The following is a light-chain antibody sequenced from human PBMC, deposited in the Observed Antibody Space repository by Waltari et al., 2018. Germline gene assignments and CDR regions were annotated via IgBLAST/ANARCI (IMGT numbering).Light chain of an antibody. J-gene: IGKJ2*02. Sequence: EIVLTQSPATLSLSPGEGATLSCRASQTISTYLAWYQQKAGQAPRLFIYDASKRATGIPARFSGSGSGTDFTLTISSLEPEDFALYYCQQRTNWPRTFGQGTKLEIK. CDR1: QTISTY. CDR2: DAS. CDR3: QQRTNWPRT. V-gene: IGKV3-11*01.